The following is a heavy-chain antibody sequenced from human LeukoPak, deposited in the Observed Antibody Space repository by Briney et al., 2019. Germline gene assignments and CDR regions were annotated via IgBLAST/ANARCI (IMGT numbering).Heavy chain of an antibody. Sequence: SETLSLTCTISGGSISSSSYYLGWVRQPPGKGLGWVGYIFYSGSTYYNPSLKSRVTISVDTSKNQFSLKLSSVTAADTAVYYCARVTRYYYDSSGYPLDYWGQGTLVTVSS. CDR1: GGSISSSSYY. V-gene: IGHV4-39*07. J-gene: IGHJ4*02. CDR3: ARVTRYYYDSSGYPLDY. CDR2: IFYSGST. D-gene: IGHD3-22*01.